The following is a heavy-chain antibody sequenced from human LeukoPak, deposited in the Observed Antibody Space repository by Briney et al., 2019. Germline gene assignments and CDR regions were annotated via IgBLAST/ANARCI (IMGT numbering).Heavy chain of an antibody. CDR3: AKMWFGELLNNWFDP. J-gene: IGHJ5*02. CDR2: ISGSGGST. D-gene: IGHD3-10*01. Sequence: YPGGSLRLSCAASGFTFSSYAMSWVRQAPGKGLEWVSAISGSGGSTYYADSVKGRFTISRDNSKNTLYLQMNSLRAEDTAVYYCAKMWFGELLNNWFDPWGQEPWSPSPQ. V-gene: IGHV3-23*01. CDR1: GFTFSSYA.